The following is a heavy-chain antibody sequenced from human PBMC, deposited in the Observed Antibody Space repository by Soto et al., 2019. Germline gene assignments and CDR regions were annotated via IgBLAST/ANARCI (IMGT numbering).Heavy chain of an antibody. CDR3: TRGPHSLLGYIDV. CDR2: ISNSGSYI. J-gene: IGHJ6*03. V-gene: IGHV3-21*01. CDR1: GFIFSTYT. D-gene: IGHD3-3*01. Sequence: EVKLVESGGGLVKPGGSLRLSCAASGFIFSTYTMKWVRQAPGKGLEWVSSISNSGSYIYYADSVKGRFTISRDNAKNSLYLQMNSLRTEDTAIYYCTRGPHSLLGYIDVWGKGTTVIVSS.